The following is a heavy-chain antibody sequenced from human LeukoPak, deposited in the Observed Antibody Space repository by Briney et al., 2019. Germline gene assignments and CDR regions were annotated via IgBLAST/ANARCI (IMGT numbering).Heavy chain of an antibody. CDR1: GFTFSSYA. J-gene: IGHJ3*02. Sequence: GGSPRLSCAASGFTFSSYAMSWVRQAPGKGLEWVSAISGGGGSTYYADSVKGRFTISRDNSKNTQYLQMNSLRAEDTAVYYCAKVFGTYGTFDIWGQGTMVTVSS. D-gene: IGHD3/OR15-3a*01. CDR2: ISGGGGST. V-gene: IGHV3-23*01. CDR3: AKVFGTYGTFDI.